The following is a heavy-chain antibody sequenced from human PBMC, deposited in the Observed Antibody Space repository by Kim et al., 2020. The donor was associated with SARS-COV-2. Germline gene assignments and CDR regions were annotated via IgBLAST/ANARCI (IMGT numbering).Heavy chain of an antibody. V-gene: IGHV3-30*07. Sequence: SVKGRFTISRDNSKNTLYMQMNSLGAEDTAVYYCARDSYDILTGHGPPDYWGQGTLVTVSS. D-gene: IGHD3-9*01. CDR3: ARDSYDILTGHGPPDY. J-gene: IGHJ4*02.